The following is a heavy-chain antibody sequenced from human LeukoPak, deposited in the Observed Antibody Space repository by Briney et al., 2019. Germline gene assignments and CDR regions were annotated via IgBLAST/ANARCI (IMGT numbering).Heavy chain of an antibody. V-gene: IGHV1-18*01. CDR1: GYTFSNYG. CDR3: AREGYDFWSGYFDY. CDR2: ISAYNGNT. D-gene: IGHD3-3*01. J-gene: IGHJ4*02. Sequence: ASMKVSCKASGYTFSNYGISWVRQAPGQGLEWMGWISAYNGNTNYAQKLQGRVTMTTDTSTSTAYMELRSLRSDDTAVYYCAREGYDFWSGYFDYWGQGTLVTVSS.